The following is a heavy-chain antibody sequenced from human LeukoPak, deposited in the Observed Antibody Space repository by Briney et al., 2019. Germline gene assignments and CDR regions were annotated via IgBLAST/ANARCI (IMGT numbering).Heavy chain of an antibody. CDR2: MNPNSGNT. CDR3: ARVTMGSSSWPDQYYFDY. Sequence: ASVKVSCKASGYTFTSYDINWVRQATGQGLEWMGWMNPNSGNTGYAQKFQGRVNITRNTSISTAYMELSSLRSEDTAVCYCARVTMGSSSWPDQYYFDYWGQGTLVTVSS. D-gene: IGHD6-13*01. V-gene: IGHV1-8*03. J-gene: IGHJ4*02. CDR1: GYTFTSYD.